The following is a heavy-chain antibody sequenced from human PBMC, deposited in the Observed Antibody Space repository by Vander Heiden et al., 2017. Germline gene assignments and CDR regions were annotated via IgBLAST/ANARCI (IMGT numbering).Heavy chain of an antibody. D-gene: IGHD3-10*01. V-gene: IGHV4-4*07. CDR1: GGSIGTYY. CDR3: ARDSGGFGDICSFDP. J-gene: IGHJ5*02. Sequence: QVQLQDSGPGLVKPSETLSLTCTVSGGSIGTYYWNWIRQPAGERLEWIGRIYNTGSTNYNPSLKSRVCMSVDTSKNQFSLELNSVTAEDTAAYYCARDSGGFGDICSFDPWGPGTQVTVSS. CDR2: IYNTGST.